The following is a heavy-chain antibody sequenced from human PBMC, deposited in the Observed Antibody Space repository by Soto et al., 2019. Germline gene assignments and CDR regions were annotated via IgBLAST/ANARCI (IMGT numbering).Heavy chain of an antibody. J-gene: IGHJ1*01. CDR1: GGSFSGYY. D-gene: IGHD2-15*01. CDR2: INHSGST. Sequence: SETLSLTCAVYGGSFSGYYWSWIRQPPGKGLEWIGEINHSGSTNYNPSLKSRVTISVDTSKNQFSLKLSSVTAADTAVYYCAVDCSGGSCYPGPEYFQHWGQGTLVTVSS. V-gene: IGHV4-34*01. CDR3: AVDCSGGSCYPGPEYFQH.